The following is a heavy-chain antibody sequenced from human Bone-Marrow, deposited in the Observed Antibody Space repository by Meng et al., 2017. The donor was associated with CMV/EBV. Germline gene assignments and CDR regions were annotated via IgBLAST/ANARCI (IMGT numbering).Heavy chain of an antibody. J-gene: IGHJ4*02. CDR2: TYYRSKWYN. CDR1: GDSVSSNSAA. V-gene: IGHV6-1*01. D-gene: IGHD5-12*01. CDR3: ASSKWRESDFDY. Sequence: SQTLSLTCAISGDSVSSNSAAWNWIRQSPSRGLEWLGRTYYRSKWYNDYAVSVKSRITINPDTSKNKFSLQLNSVTTEETAVYYCASSKWRESDFDYWGQGTLVTVSS.